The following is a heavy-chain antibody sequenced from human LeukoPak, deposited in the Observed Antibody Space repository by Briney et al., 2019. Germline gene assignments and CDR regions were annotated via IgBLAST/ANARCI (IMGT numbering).Heavy chain of an antibody. CDR1: GFTFDDYA. Sequence: PGRSLTLSCAASGFTFDDYAMDWDRPAPGMGLECVSGISWNSGGIGYADSVKGRVTITRDNAKKSLYLQMNSLRAEDTALYYCAKDGGSQTYYFDYRGQGTLVTVSS. D-gene: IGHD1-26*01. CDR3: AKDGGSQTYYFDY. CDR2: ISWNSGGI. J-gene: IGHJ4*02. V-gene: IGHV3-9*01.